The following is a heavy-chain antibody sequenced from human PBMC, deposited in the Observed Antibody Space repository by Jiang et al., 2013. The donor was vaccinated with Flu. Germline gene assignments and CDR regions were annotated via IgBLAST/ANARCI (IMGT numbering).Heavy chain of an antibody. CDR3: ARDVSPVRPPDWFDP. CDR2: IYHSGST. J-gene: IGHJ5*02. V-gene: IGHV4-38-2*02. D-gene: IGHD5/OR15-5a*01. CDR1: GYSISSGYY. Sequence: LLKPSETLSLTCTVSGYSISSGYYWGWIRQPPGKGLEWIGSIYHSGSTYYNPSLKSRVTISVDTSKNQFSLKLSSVTAADTAVYYCARDVSPVRPPDWFDPWGQGTLVTVSS.